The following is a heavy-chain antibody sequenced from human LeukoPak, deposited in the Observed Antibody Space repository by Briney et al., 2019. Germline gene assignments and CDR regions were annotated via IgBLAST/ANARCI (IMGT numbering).Heavy chain of an antibody. Sequence: PGRSLRLSCAASRFTFSTYGMHWVRQAPGKGLEWVALIWYDGSHKYYADSVKGRFTISRDNSKNTLYLQMNSLRAEDTAVYYCARVKTSGWLDAFDIWGQGTMVTVSS. CDR3: ARVKTSGWLDAFDI. D-gene: IGHD6-19*01. CDR2: IWYDGSHK. CDR1: RFTFSTYG. V-gene: IGHV3-33*01. J-gene: IGHJ3*02.